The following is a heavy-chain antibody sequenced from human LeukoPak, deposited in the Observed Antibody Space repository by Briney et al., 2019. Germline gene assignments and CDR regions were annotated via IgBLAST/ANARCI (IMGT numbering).Heavy chain of an antibody. V-gene: IGHV3-73*01. D-gene: IGHD2-15*01. CDR3: TWGYCSGGICYLTF. CDR1: GFTFSGSA. Sequence: SGGSLRLSCAASGFTFSGSAMHWVRQASGKGLEWVGRIRTKANSYATAYAASVTGRFTISRDDSKNTAFLQMNSLKTEDTAVYYCTWGYCSGGICYLTFWGQGTLVTVSS. J-gene: IGHJ4*02. CDR2: IRTKANSYAT.